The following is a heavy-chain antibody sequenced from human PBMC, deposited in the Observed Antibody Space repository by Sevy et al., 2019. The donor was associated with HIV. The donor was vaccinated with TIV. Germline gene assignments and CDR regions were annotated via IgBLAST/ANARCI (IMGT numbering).Heavy chain of an antibody. J-gene: IGHJ6*02. CDR3: ANAYSGSYSHSYLYALDV. D-gene: IGHD1-26*01. V-gene: IGHV3-30*18. CDR2: ISHDGINE. Sequence: GGSLRLSCIGSGFSFSYYGIHWVRQSPGKGLDWVALISHDGINEYYADSVKGRFTISRDNSKNTVYLEMKSLRNEDTAIYFCANAYSGSYSHSYLYALDVWGQGTTVIVSS. CDR1: GFSFSYYG.